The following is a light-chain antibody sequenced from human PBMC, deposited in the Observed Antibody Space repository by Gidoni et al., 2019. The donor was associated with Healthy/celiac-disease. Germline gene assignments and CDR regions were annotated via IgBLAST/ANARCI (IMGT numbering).Light chain of an antibody. CDR1: QGISNY. J-gene: IGKJ1*01. Sequence: GDRVTITCRASQGISNYLAWYQQKPGKVPKLLIYAASTLQSGVPSRFSGSGSGTDFTLTISSLQPEDVATYYCQKYNSPPWTFGQGTKVEIK. CDR2: AAS. CDR3: QKYNSPPWT. V-gene: IGKV1-27*01.